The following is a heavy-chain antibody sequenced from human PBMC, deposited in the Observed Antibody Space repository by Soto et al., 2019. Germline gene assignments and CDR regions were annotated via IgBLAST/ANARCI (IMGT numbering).Heavy chain of an antibody. Sequence: EVQLVESGGGLVKPGGSLRLSCAASGLTFRNVWMTWVRQAPGKGLEWVGRIKSKVDGGTTDYAASVNGRYTISRDDSKRTLYLQMNSLKTEDTAVYYCTTDRPFTGGGVITTWGQGTMVTVSS. V-gene: IGHV3-15*01. D-gene: IGHD3-10*01. CDR2: IKSKVDGGTT. CDR1: GLTFRNVW. J-gene: IGHJ3*01. CDR3: TTDRPFTGGGVITT.